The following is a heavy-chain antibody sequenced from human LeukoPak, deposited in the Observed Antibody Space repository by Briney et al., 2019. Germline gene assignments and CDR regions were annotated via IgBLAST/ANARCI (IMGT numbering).Heavy chain of an antibody. CDR3: ARSIGLTGGGVDV. CDR2: IKQDGSEK. J-gene: IGHJ6*02. D-gene: IGHD3-9*01. CDR1: GFTFSSYW. Sequence: PGGSLRLSCAASGFTFSSYWMSWVRQAPGKGLEWVANIKQDGSEKYYVDSVKGRFTISRDNAKKTLYLQMNSLRAEDTAVYYCARSIGLTGGGVDVWGQGTTVTVSS. V-gene: IGHV3-7*03.